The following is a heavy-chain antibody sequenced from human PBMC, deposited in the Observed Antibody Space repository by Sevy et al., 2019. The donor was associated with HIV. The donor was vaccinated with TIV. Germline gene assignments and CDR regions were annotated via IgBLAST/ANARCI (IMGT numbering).Heavy chain of an antibody. CDR2: IYYSGRT. CDR1: GDSISGYY. V-gene: IGHV4-59*01. CDR3: ARALQDYYYAMDV. J-gene: IGHJ6*02. Sequence: SETLSLTCTVSGDSISGYYWSWIRQPPGKGLEWIGYIYYSGRTNYNSSFKSRVAISVDTSKNQFSPKLRSVTAADTAVYYCARALQDYYYAMDVWGQGTTVTVSS.